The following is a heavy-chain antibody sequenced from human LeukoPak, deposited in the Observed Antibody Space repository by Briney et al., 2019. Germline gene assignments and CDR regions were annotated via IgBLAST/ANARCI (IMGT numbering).Heavy chain of an antibody. CDR2: INPNSGGT. CDR1: GYTFTGYY. CDR3: ARDLEWLYPGGAFDI. D-gene: IGHD3-3*01. J-gene: IGHJ3*02. V-gene: IGHV1-2*02. Sequence: ASVKVSCKASGYTFTGYYMLWVRQAPGQGLEWMGWINPNSGGTNYAQKFQGRVTMTRDTSISTAYMELSRLRSDDTAVYYCARDLEWLYPGGAFDIWGQGTMVTVSS.